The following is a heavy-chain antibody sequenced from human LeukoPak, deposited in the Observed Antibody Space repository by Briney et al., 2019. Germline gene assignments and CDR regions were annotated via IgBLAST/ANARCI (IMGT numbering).Heavy chain of an antibody. J-gene: IGHJ3*02. CDR3: ARESPDILTGYYAFDI. CDR2: IYHSGST. Sequence: SGTPSLNCAVSGGSISSSNWLRWVRQPPGKGLEWIGEIYHSGSTNYNPSLKSRVTISVDKSKNQFSPKLSSVTAADTAAYYCARESPDILTGYYAFDIWGQGTMVTVSS. V-gene: IGHV4-4*02. D-gene: IGHD3-9*01. CDR1: GGSISSSNW.